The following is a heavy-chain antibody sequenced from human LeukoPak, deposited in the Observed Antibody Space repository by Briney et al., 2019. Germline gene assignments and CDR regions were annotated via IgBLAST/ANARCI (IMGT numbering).Heavy chain of an antibody. V-gene: IGHV3-48*01. J-gene: IGHJ4*02. CDR2: ISSSTSTI. CDR3: ARDPPLIVGATTVDY. D-gene: IGHD1-26*01. Sequence: GGSLRLSCAASGFTFSGYSMNWVRQAPGKGLEWVSYISSSTSTIYYADSVKGRFTISRDNAKNSLYLQMNSLRAEDTAVYYCARDPPLIVGATTVDYWGQGTLVTVSS. CDR1: GFTFSGYS.